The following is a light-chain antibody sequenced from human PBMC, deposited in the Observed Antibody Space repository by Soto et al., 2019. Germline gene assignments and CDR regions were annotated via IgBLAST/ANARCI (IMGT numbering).Light chain of an antibody. J-gene: IGKJ2*01. CDR1: QSVSSSY. Sequence: EIVLTQSPGTLSLSLGERATLSCRASQSVSSSYLAWYQQKPGQAPRLLISGASSRATGIPDRFSGSGSGTDFTLTISRLEPEDFAVYYCQQYGSSPYTLGQGTKLEIK. CDR3: QQYGSSPYT. CDR2: GAS. V-gene: IGKV3-20*01.